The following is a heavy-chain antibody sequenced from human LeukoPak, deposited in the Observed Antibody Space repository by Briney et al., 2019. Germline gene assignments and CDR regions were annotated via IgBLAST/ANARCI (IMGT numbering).Heavy chain of an antibody. CDR1: GFTFSSYS. CDR2: ISSSSSYI. Sequence: GGSLRLSCAASGFTFSSYSMNWVRQARGKGLEWVSSISSSSSYIYYADSVKGRFTISRDNAKNSLYLQMNSLRAEDTAVYYCARDQGAVAGTRGLWGQGTLVTVSS. D-gene: IGHD6-19*01. V-gene: IGHV3-21*01. CDR3: ARDQGAVAGTRGL. J-gene: IGHJ4*02.